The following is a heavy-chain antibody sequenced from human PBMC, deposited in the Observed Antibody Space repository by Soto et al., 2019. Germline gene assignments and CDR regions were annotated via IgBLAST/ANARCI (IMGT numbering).Heavy chain of an antibody. Sequence: QVQLVQSGAEVKKPGSSVKVSCRASGGTFINYAISWVRQAPGQGLEWMGGIDPAFGTPNYAQNLQGRITITADDSTTTVYMDLSSLSSEDTAVYYCARGATIFGVAAYSYYEMEVWGQGTTVTVSS. CDR2: IDPAFGTP. J-gene: IGHJ6*02. V-gene: IGHV1-69*01. CDR3: ARGATIFGVAAYSYYEMEV. CDR1: GGTFINYA. D-gene: IGHD3-3*01.